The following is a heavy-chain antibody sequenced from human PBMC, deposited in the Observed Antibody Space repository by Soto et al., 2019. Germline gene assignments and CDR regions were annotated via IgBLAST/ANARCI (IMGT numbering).Heavy chain of an antibody. CDR2: IWYDGSNK. V-gene: IGHV3-33*01. J-gene: IGHJ4*02. D-gene: IGHD6-13*01. Sequence: GGSLRLSCAASEFTFSSYGMHWVRQAPGKGLEWVAVIWYDGSNKYYADSVKGRFTISRDNSKNTLYLQMNSLRAEDTAVYYCARGDRAGFFDYWGQGTLVTVSS. CDR1: EFTFSSYG. CDR3: ARGDRAGFFDY.